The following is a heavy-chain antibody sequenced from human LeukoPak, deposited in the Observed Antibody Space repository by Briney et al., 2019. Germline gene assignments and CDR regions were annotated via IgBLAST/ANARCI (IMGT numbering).Heavy chain of an antibody. Sequence: GGSLRLSCAASGFTFSSYGMHWVRQAPGKGLEWVAVISYDGSNKYYADSVKGRFTISRDNSKNTLYLQMNSLRAEGTAVYCCARREPYYAFDIWGQGTMVTVSS. CDR2: ISYDGSNK. V-gene: IGHV3-30*03. CDR1: GFTFSSYG. CDR3: ARREPYYAFDI. D-gene: IGHD3-22*01. J-gene: IGHJ3*02.